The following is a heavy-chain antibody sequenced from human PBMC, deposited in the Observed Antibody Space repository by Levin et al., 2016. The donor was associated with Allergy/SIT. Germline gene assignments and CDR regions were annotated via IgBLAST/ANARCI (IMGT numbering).Heavy chain of an antibody. CDR3: ASAVVVPAANYYYYMDV. D-gene: IGHD2-2*01. CDR2: INPSGGST. Sequence: ASVKVSCKASGYTFTSYYMHWVRQAPGQGLEWMGIINPSGGSTSYAQKFQGRVTMTRDTSTSTVYMELSSLRSEDTAVYYCASAVVVPAANYYYYMDVWGKGTTVTVSS. V-gene: IGHV1-46*01. CDR1: GYTFTSYY. J-gene: IGHJ6*03.